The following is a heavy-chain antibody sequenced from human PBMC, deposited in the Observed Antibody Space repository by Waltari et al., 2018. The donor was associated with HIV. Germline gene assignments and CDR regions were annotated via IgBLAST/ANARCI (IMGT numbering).Heavy chain of an antibody. J-gene: IGHJ4*02. D-gene: IGHD4-17*01. CDR3: AKVYGGKGFDY. CDR2: FSSSGGGT. CDR1: GFTFSSYA. V-gene: IGHV3-23*01. Sequence: EVQLLESGGGWVQPGGSLRLSCAASGFTFSSYAMSWVRQARGRGLEWVSNFSSSGGGTYYADSVKGRFTISRDNSKNTMYMQMNSLRAEDTAVYYCAKVYGGKGFDYWGQGTLVTVSS.